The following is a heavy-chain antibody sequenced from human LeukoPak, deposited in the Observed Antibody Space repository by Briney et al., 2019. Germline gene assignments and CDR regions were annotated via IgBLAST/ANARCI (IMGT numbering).Heavy chain of an antibody. Sequence: GGSLRLSCAVSGFTFSSYAVSWVRQAPGKGLEWVSAFSGSGGSTYYADSVKGRFTISKDNSKKTLYLQMNSLRAEDTAVYYCALLDYGGNSGDAFNIWGQGTRVTVSS. CDR1: GFTFSSYA. V-gene: IGHV3-23*01. CDR2: FSGSGGST. J-gene: IGHJ3*02. CDR3: ALLDYGGNSGDAFNI. D-gene: IGHD4-23*01.